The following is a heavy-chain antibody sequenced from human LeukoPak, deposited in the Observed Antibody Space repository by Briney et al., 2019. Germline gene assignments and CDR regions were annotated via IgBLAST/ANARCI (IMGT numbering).Heavy chain of an antibody. D-gene: IGHD5-12*01. Sequence: GGSLRLSCAASGFTVSSNYMSWVRQAPGKGLEWVSVIYSGDSTSYADSVKGRFTISRDNSRNTLYLQMNSLRAEDTAVYYCARANEWLRYFDYWGQGTLVTISS. CDR3: ARANEWLRYFDY. V-gene: IGHV3-53*01. J-gene: IGHJ4*02. CDR2: IYSGDST. CDR1: GFTVSSNY.